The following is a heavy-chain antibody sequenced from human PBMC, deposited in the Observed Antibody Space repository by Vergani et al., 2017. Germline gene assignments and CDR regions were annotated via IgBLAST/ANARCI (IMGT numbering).Heavy chain of an antibody. Sequence: QVQLVESGGNLVQPGRSLRLSCAAAGFKFSNFGMHWVRQVPGKGLEWVAFISYNGGNQYYADSVQGRFTISRDNTKNILYLQMSSLRVEDTALYYCTRDVADTHGSIWPLNYHYFMDVWGEGTTVTVSS. CDR2: ISYNGGNQ. D-gene: IGHD2-21*01. CDR1: GFKFSNFG. CDR3: TRDVADTHGSIWPLNYHYFMDV. J-gene: IGHJ6*03. V-gene: IGHV3-33*05.